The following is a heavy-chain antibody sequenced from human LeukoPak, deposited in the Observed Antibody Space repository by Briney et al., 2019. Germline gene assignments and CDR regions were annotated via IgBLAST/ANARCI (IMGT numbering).Heavy chain of an antibody. CDR3: ARDRGGSGSYCGY. CDR2: ASYDGSNK. Sequence: GGSLRLSCAASGFTFSSYAMRWVRQAPGKGLEWVAVASYDGSNKFYADSVKGRFTISRDNSKNTLFLQMSSLSSEDTAVYYCARDRGGSGSYCGYWGQGTLVTVSS. CDR1: GFTFSSYA. D-gene: IGHD3-10*01. V-gene: IGHV3-30-3*01. J-gene: IGHJ4*02.